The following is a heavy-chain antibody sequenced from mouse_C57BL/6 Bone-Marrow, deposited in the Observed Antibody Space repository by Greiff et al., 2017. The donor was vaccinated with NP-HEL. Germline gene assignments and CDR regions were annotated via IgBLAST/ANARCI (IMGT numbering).Heavy chain of an antibody. V-gene: IGHV1-55*01. D-gene: IGHD1-1*01. Sequence: QVQLQQPGAELVKPGASVKMSCKASGYTFTSYWITWVKQRPGQGLEWIGDIYPGSGSTNYNEKFKSKATLTVDTSSSTAYMQLSSLTSEDSAVYYCAREGASYYGSSYVSWYFDVWGTGTTVTVSS. J-gene: IGHJ1*03. CDR3: AREGASYYGSSYVSWYFDV. CDR2: IYPGSGST. CDR1: GYTFTSYW.